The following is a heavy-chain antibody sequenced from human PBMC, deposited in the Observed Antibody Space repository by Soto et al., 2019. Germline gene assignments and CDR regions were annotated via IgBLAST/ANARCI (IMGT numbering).Heavy chain of an antibody. CDR3: TRLITPLDY. CDR2: IYSAGNT. D-gene: IGHD3-16*01. CDR1: GFTVSSNY. V-gene: IGHV3-66*04. Sequence: GGSLRLSCAASGFTVSSNYMSWVRQAPGKGLEWISIIYSAGNTYYADSVKGRFTISRDNSKNTLYLQMNSLGAEDTAVYYCTRLITPLDYWGRGTLVTVSS. J-gene: IGHJ4*02.